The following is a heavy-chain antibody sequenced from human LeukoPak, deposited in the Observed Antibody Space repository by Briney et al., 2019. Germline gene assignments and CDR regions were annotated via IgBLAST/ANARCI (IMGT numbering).Heavy chain of an antibody. D-gene: IGHD3-10*01. CDR2: IIGRGGST. Sequence: GGSLRLSCAASGFTLSSYGMSWVRQAPGKGLEWVSAIIGRGGSTYYADSVKGRFTISRDNSKNSLYLQMNSLRAEDAAVYYCARDLVTMVRGVYKPYYFDYWGQGTLVTVSS. CDR3: ARDLVTMVRGVYKPYYFDY. J-gene: IGHJ4*02. V-gene: IGHV3-23*01. CDR1: GFTLSSYG.